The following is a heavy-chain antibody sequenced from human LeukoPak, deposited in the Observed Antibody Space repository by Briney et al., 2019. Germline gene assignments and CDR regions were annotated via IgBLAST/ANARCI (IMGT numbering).Heavy chain of an antibody. CDR3: ASWGPYYYGSGSYYKSYYFHY. V-gene: IGHV3-7*01. CDR2: IKQNGSEK. CDR1: GFTPSSYW. D-gene: IGHD3-10*01. J-gene: IGHJ4*02. Sequence: GGSLRLSCALSGFTPSSYWMSGVRQAPGRGREWVADIKQNGSEKYYVDSVKGRLTISRDNAKNSLYLQMNSLRAQDTALYYCASWGPYYYGSGSYYKSYYFHYWGQGPLVTVSS.